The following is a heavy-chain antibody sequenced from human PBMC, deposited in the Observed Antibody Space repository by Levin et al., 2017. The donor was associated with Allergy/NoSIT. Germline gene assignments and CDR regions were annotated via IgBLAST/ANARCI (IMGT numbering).Heavy chain of an antibody. D-gene: IGHD1-26*01. J-gene: IGHJ4*02. Sequence: GESLKISCKASGYTFTSYAMNWVRQAPGQGLEWMGWINTNTGNPTYAQNFTGRFVFSLDTSVSTAYLQISSLKAEDTAVYYCARERGGSYLGGPSDYWGQGTLVTVSS. V-gene: IGHV7-4-1*02. CDR2: INTNTGNP. CDR1: GYTFTSYA. CDR3: ARERGGSYLGGPSDY.